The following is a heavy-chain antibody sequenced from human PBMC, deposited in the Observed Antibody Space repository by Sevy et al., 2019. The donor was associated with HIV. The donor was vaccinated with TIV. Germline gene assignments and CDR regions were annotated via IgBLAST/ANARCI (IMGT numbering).Heavy chain of an antibody. CDR3: VKDAFTYYDSCGRMDV. CDR2: ISSKSGSI. J-gene: IGHJ6*02. CDR1: GFTFDEYA. D-gene: IGHD3-22*01. V-gene: IGHV3-9*01. Sequence: GGSLRLSCAASGFTFDEYAMHWVRQAPGKGLEWVAGISSKSGSIGYVDSVKGRFTISRDNAKNSLYLQMNSLRGEDTALYYCVKDAFTYYDSCGRMDVWGQGTTVTVSS.